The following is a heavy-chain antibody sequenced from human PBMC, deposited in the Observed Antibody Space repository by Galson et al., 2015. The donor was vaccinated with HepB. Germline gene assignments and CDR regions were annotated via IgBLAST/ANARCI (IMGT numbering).Heavy chain of an antibody. CDR3: AREGGGSWVPLSPDYYYGMDV. Sequence: SVKVSCKASGGTFSSYAISWVRQAPGQGLEWMGGIIPIFGTANYAQKFQGRVTITADESTSTAYMELSSLRSEDTAVYYCAREGGGSWVPLSPDYYYGMDVWGQGTTVTVSS. CDR2: IIPIFGTA. D-gene: IGHD1-1*01. CDR1: GGTFSSYA. V-gene: IGHV1-69*13. J-gene: IGHJ6*02.